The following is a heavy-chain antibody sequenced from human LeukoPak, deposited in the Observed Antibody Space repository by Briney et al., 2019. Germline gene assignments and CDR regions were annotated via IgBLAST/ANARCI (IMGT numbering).Heavy chain of an antibody. J-gene: IGHJ4*02. Sequence: ERSLRLSCAAPGFIFSNYAIHWVRQAPGKGLEWVAVISYDGSNKYYADSVKGRFTISRDISKNTLYLQMSSLRAEDTAVYYCARGYCSSISCYVDYWGQGTLVTVSS. CDR1: GFIFSNYA. D-gene: IGHD2-2*01. CDR2: ISYDGSNK. V-gene: IGHV3-30*04. CDR3: ARGYCSSISCYVDY.